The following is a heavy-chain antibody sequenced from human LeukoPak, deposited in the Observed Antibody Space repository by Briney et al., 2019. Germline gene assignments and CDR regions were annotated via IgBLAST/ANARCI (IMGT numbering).Heavy chain of an antibody. CDR1: GFTFSSYW. V-gene: IGHV3-74*01. CDR2: INSDGSST. J-gene: IGHJ4*02. D-gene: IGHD6-13*01. Sequence: PGGSLRLSCAASGFTFSSYWMHWVRQAPGKGLVWVSRINSDGSSTGYADSVKGRFTISRDNAKNTLYLQMSSLRAEDTAVYYCARQQQLVRGGFDYWGQGTLVTVSS. CDR3: ARQQQLVRGGFDY.